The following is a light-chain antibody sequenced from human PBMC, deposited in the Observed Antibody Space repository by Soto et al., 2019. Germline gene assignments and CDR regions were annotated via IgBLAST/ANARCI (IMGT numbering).Light chain of an antibody. CDR3: LQRSKWPLT. CDR2: DAS. V-gene: IGKV3-11*01. CDR1: QSIGLS. Sequence: IVLTQSPATLSLSPGESATLSCRASQSIGLSLAWYQQKPGQAPRLVIYDASNRATGVPARVSGSGSGADFTLTINSLEPDDFAVYYCLQRSKWPLTFGRGTRLEIK. J-gene: IGKJ5*01.